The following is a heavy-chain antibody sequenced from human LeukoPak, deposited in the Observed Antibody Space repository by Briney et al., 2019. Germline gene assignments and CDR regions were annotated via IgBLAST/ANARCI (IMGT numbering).Heavy chain of an antibody. V-gene: IGHV3-30-3*01. CDR2: ISYDGSNK. CDR1: GFTFSSYA. J-gene: IGHJ4*02. D-gene: IGHD5-18*01. Sequence: GRSLRLSCAASGFTFSSYAMHWVRQAPGKGLEWVAVISYDGSNKYYADSVKGRFTISRDNSKNTLYLQMNSLRAEDTAVYYCARDSYIQLSSYYFDYWGQGTLVTVSS. CDR3: ARDSYIQLSSYYFDY.